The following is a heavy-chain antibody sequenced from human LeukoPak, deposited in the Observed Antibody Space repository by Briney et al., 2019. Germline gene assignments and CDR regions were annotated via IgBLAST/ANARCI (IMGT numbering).Heavy chain of an antibody. Sequence: ETLSLTCAVYGGSFSGYYWSWVRQAPGKGLEWVSAISGSGGSTYYADSVKGRFTISRDNSKNTLYLQMNSLRAEDTAVYYCAKGYSSGWYSPYYYYGMDVWGQGTTVTVSS. CDR2: ISGSGGST. D-gene: IGHD6-19*01. J-gene: IGHJ6*02. CDR3: AKGYSSGWYSPYYYYGMDV. CDR1: GGSFSGYY. V-gene: IGHV3-23*01.